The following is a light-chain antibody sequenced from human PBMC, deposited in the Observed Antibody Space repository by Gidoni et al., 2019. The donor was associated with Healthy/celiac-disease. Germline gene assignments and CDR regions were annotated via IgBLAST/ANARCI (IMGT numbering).Light chain of an antibody. CDR2: DAS. V-gene: IGKV3-11*01. Sequence: EIVLTQSPATLSLSPGARATLSCRASQSVSSYLDWYQQKPGQAPRLLIYDASNRATGIPARFSGSGSGTDFTLTISSLEPEDFAVYYCQQRSNWPPTFGQGTKVEIK. J-gene: IGKJ1*01. CDR1: QSVSSY. CDR3: QQRSNWPPT.